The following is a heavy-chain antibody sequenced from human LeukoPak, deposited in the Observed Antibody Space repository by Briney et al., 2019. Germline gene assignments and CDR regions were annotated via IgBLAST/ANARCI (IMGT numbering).Heavy chain of an antibody. D-gene: IGHD1-26*01. J-gene: IGHJ6*02. CDR1: GASISNYY. CDR3: ARDRWELKGSYYYYGMDV. V-gene: IGHV4-59*01. CDR2: IYYSRSI. Sequence: SETLSLTFTVAGASISNYYWSWIRQPPGKWLELSGYIYYSRSINYNPSLKRRVTISVDTYKKQFSLKPSSVTAADTAVYYCARDRWELKGSYYYYGMDVWGQGTTVTVSS.